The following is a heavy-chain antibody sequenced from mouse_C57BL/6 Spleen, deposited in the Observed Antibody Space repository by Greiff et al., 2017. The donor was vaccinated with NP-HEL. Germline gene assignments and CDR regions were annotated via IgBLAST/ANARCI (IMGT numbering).Heavy chain of an antibody. V-gene: IGHV1-82*01. CDR2: IYPGDGDT. CDR3: ARGYYGSSLDY. Sequence: QVQLKESGPELVKPGASVKISCKASGYAFSSSWMNWVKQRPGKGLEWIGRIYPGDGDTNYNGKFKGKATLTADKSSSTAYMQLSSLTSEDSAVYFCARGYYGSSLDYWGQGTTLTVSS. D-gene: IGHD1-1*01. J-gene: IGHJ2*01. CDR1: GYAFSSSW.